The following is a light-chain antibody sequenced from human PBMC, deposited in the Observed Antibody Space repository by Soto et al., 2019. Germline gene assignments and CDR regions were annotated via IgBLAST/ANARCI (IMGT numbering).Light chain of an antibody. J-gene: IGKJ5*01. CDR1: QGISSW. CDR2: AAC. Sequence: DIEMTQSPSSVAASVADRVTITCRTSQGISSWLAWYQQKXGKAPKXXIYAACSLQSGVPSRFSGSGAGTDCTLTISSLQPEDVATYYCPQANSFTPTFGQGTRLEIK. CDR3: PQANSFTPT. V-gene: IGKV1-12*01.